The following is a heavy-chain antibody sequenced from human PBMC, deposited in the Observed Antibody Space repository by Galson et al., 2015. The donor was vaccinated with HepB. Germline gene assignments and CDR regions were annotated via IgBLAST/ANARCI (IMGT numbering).Heavy chain of an antibody. CDR1: GFTFRSYA. V-gene: IGHV3-23*01. CDR2: ISGTGAST. D-gene: IGHD3-10*01. Sequence: LRLSCAASGFTFRSYAMTWVRQAPGKGLEWVSAISGTGASTFYADSVKGRFTISRDNSNNTLFLQLNSLRAEDTAVYYCAKFGSGSYPSNYFDYWGQGTLVTVSS. J-gene: IGHJ4*02. CDR3: AKFGSGSYPSNYFDY.